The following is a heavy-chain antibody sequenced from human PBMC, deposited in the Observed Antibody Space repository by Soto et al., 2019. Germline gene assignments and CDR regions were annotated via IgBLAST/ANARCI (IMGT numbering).Heavy chain of an antibody. J-gene: IGHJ4*02. CDR1: GGSFSGYY. V-gene: IGHV4-34*01. D-gene: IGHD6-19*01. CDR2: INHSGST. Sequence: PSETLSLTCAVYGGSFSGYYWSWIRQPPGKGLEWIGEINHSGSTNYNPSLKSRVTISVDTSKNQFSLKLSSVTAADTAVYYCARKNSSGWYTGYWGQGTLVTVSS. CDR3: ARKNSSGWYTGY.